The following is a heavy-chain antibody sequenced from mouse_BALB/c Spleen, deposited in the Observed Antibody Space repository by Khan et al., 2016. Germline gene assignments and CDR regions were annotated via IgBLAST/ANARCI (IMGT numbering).Heavy chain of an antibody. J-gene: IGHJ3*01. D-gene: IGHD1-1*01. V-gene: IGHV9-3*02. CDR3: ARSTYYYGSTDPSFAY. CDR2: INTNTGEP. CDR1: GYTFTNYV. Sequence: QIQLVQSGPEMKKPGETVKISCKASGYTFTNYVMNWVKQAPGKGLKWMGWINTNTGEPTYAEEFKGRFVFSLETSASTAFLQINNLKNEDTATYFCARSTYYYGSTDPSFAYWGQGTLVIVSA.